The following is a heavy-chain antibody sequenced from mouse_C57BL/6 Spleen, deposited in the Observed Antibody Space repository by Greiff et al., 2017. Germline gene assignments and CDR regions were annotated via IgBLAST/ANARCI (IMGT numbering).Heavy chain of an antibody. Sequence: QVQLKQPGAELVKPGASVKLSCKASGYTFTSYWMPWVKQRPGQGLEWIGEIDPSDSYTNYNQKFKGKATLTVDTSSSTAYMQLSSLTSEDSAVYYCARCGNPYYFGYWGQGTTLTVSS. CDR1: GYTFTSYW. D-gene: IGHD2-1*01. CDR3: ARCGNPYYFGY. CDR2: IDPSDSYT. V-gene: IGHV1-50*01. J-gene: IGHJ2*01.